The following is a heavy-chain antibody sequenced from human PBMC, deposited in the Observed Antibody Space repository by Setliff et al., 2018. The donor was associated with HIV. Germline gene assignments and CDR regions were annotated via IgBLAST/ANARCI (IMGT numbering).Heavy chain of an antibody. J-gene: IGHJ4*02. CDR3: AKNLYRSGWSPLDY. D-gene: IGHD6-13*01. Sequence: GGSLRLSCTVSGFTVTNAWMNWARQAPGKGLEWVAVIWYDGSNKYYADSVKGRFTISRDNSKNTLYLQMNSLRAEDTAVYYCAKNLYRSGWSPLDYWGQGTLVTVSS. V-gene: IGHV3-33*08. CDR1: GFTVTNAW. CDR2: IWYDGSNK.